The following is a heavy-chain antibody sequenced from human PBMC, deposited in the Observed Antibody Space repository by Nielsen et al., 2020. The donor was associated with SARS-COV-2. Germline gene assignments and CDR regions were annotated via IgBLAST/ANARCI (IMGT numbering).Heavy chain of an antibody. CDR3: ARSSSWSNYYGMDV. J-gene: IGHJ6*02. CDR2: ISYDGSNK. V-gene: IGHV3-30*04. CDR1: GFTFSSYA. D-gene: IGHD6-13*01. Sequence: GSLSLSCAASGFTFSSYAMHWVRQAPGKGLEWVAVISYDGSNKYYADSVKGRFTISRDNSKNTLYLQMNSLRAEDTAVYYCARSSSWSNYYGMDVWGQGTTVTVSS.